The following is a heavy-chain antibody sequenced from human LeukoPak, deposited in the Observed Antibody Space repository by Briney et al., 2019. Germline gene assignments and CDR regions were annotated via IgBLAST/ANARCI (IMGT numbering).Heavy chain of an antibody. Sequence: TSETLSLTCAVYGGSFRGYYWSWIRQPPGKGLEWIGEINHSGSTNYNPSLKSRVTISVDTSKNQFSLKLSSVTAADTAVYYCARGPGYSSSWYDYWGQGTLVTVSS. CDR2: INHSGST. J-gene: IGHJ4*02. CDR1: GGSFRGYY. V-gene: IGHV4-34*01. CDR3: ARGPGYSSSWYDY. D-gene: IGHD6-13*01.